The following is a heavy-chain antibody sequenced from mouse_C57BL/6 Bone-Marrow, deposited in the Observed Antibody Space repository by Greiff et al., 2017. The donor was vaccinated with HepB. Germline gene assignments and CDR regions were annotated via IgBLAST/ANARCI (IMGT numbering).Heavy chain of an antibody. CDR3: ASITTVVAPYAMDY. CDR2: IDPSDSYT. D-gene: IGHD1-1*01. CDR1: GYTFTSYW. Sequence: VQLQQSGAELVKPGASVKLSCKASGYTFTSYWMQWVKQRPGQGLEWIGEIDPSDSYTNYNQKFKGKATLTVDTSSSTAYMQLSSLTSEDSAVYYCASITTVVAPYAMDYWGQGTSVTVSS. V-gene: IGHV1-50*01. J-gene: IGHJ4*01.